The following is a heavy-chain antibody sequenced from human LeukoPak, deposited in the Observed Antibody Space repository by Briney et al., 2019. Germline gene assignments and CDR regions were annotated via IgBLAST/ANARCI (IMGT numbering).Heavy chain of an antibody. D-gene: IGHD5-12*01. V-gene: IGHV4-34*01. CDR2: INHSGST. J-gene: IGHJ3*02. CDR3: AGYYSLAFDI. CDR1: GGSFSDYF. Sequence: SETLSLTCAVYGGSFSDYFWSWIRQPPGKGLEWIGEINHSGSTNYNPSLKSRVTMSVDTSKNQFSLKLSSVTAADTAVYYCAGYYSLAFDIWGQGTMVTVSS.